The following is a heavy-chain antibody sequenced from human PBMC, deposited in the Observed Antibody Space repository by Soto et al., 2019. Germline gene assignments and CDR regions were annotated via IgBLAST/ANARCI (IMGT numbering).Heavy chain of an antibody. CDR1: GGSISSGGYY. Sequence: TLSLTCTVSGGSISSGGYYWSWIRQHPGKGLEWIGYIYYSGSTYYNPSLKSRVTISVDTSKNQFSLKLSSVTAADTAVYYCARSQGRIYDFWSGYSTGPFDYWGQGTLVTVSS. CDR3: ARSQGRIYDFWSGYSTGPFDY. J-gene: IGHJ4*02. V-gene: IGHV4-31*03. D-gene: IGHD3-3*01. CDR2: IYYSGST.